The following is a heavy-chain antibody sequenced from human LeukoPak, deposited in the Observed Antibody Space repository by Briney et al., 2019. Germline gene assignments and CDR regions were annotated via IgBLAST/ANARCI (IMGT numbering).Heavy chain of an antibody. CDR1: GFTFSSYA. J-gene: IGHJ2*01. CDR3: AKREYSSGSFHL. V-gene: IGHV3-23*01. CDR2: ISGSGGST. D-gene: IGHD6-19*01. Sequence: PGGSLRLSCAASGFTFSSYAVSWVRQAPGKGLEWVSAISGSGGSTYYADSVKGRFTISRDNSKNTLYLQMNSLRAEDTAVYYCAKREYSSGSFHLWGRGTLVTVSS.